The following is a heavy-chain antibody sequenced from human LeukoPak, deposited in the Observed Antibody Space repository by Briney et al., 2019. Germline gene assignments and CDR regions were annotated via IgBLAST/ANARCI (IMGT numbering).Heavy chain of an antibody. J-gene: IGHJ6*02. CDR3: ARMPYYYYGMDV. D-gene: IGHD2-2*01. V-gene: IGHV4-34*01. CDR1: GGSFSGYY. CDR2: INHSGST. Sequence: PSETLSLTCAVYGGSFSGYYWGWIRQPPGKGLEWIGEINHSGSTNYNPSLKSRVTISVDTSKNQFSLKLSSVTAADTAVYYCARMPYYYYGMDVWGQGTTVTVSS.